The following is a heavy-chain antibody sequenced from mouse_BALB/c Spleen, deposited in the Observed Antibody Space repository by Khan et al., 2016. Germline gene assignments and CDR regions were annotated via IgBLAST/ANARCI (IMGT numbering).Heavy chain of an antibody. Sequence: VQLQQSGAELVKPGALVKLSCTASGFNIKDTYMHWVKQRPEQGLEWIGRIDPANGNTKYDPKFQGKATITADTSSNTAYLQLSSLTSEDTAVYYCARSIGNWYFDVWGAGTTVTVSS. J-gene: IGHJ1*01. CDR2: IDPANGNT. CDR1: GFNIKDTY. CDR3: ARSIGNWYFDV. D-gene: IGHD2-14*01. V-gene: IGHV14-3*02.